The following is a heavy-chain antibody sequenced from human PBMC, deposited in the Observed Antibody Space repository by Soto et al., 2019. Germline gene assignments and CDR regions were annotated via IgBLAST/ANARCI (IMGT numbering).Heavy chain of an antibody. J-gene: IGHJ4*02. CDR3: ARDGYCSGGSCYGGSDY. CDR1: GFTVSSNY. V-gene: IGHV3-53*01. Sequence: EVQLVESGGGLIQPGGSLRLSCAASGFTVSSNYMSWVRQAPGKGLEWVSVIYSGGSTYYADSVKGRFTISRDNSKNTLYLQMNGLRAEDTAVYYCARDGYCSGGSCYGGSDYWGQGTLVTVSS. D-gene: IGHD2-15*01. CDR2: IYSGGST.